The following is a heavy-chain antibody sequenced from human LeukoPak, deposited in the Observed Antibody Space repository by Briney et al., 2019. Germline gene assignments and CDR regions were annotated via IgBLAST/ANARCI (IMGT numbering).Heavy chain of an antibody. D-gene: IGHD5-18*01. CDR2: IRYDGSNK. CDR3: AKDSEDTAMASFDY. J-gene: IGHJ4*02. V-gene: IGHV3-30*02. CDR1: GFTFSRYG. Sequence: GGSLRLSCAASGFTFSRYGMHWVRQAPGKGLEWVAFIRYDGSNKYYADSVKGRFTISRDNSKNTLYLQMNSLRAEDTAVYYCAKDSEDTAMASFDYWGQGTLVTVSS.